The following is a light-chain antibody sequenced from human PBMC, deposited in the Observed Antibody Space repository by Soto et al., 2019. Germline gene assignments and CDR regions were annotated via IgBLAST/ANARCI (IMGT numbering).Light chain of an antibody. CDR1: QSVSSN. J-gene: IGKJ2*01. V-gene: IGKV3-15*01. CDR2: GAS. Sequence: EIVMTQSPATLSVSPGERATLSCRASQSVSSNLAWYQQKPGQAPRLLIYGASTRATGLPARFSGSGSGTEFTLTISSLQSEDFAVYYCQQYNTWPPITFGQGTKLEIK. CDR3: QQYNTWPPIT.